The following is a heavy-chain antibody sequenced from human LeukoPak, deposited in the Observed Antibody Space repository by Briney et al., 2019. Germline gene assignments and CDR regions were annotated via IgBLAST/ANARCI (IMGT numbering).Heavy chain of an antibody. CDR1: GYTFTSYY. Sequence: ASVKVSCKASGYTFTSYYMHWVRQAPGQGLEWMGIINPSGGSTSYAQKFQGRVTMTRDTSTSTVYMELSSLRSEDTAVYYCARDVPWYDILTGYSTYYMDVWGKGTTVTVSS. CDR3: ARDVPWYDILTGYSTYYMDV. D-gene: IGHD3-9*01. J-gene: IGHJ6*03. CDR2: INPSGGST. V-gene: IGHV1-46*01.